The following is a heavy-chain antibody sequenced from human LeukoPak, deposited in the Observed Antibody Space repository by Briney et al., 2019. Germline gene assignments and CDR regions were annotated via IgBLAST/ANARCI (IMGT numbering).Heavy chain of an antibody. CDR3: ARVMAGINFDY. J-gene: IGHJ4*02. CDR2: IKQDGSEE. CDR1: GFTFSSYW. D-gene: IGHD6-19*01. Sequence: GGSLRLSCAASGFTFSSYWMSWVRQAPGKGREWVANIKQDGSEEYYVDSVKGRFTISRDNAKNSLYLQMNSLRAEDTAVYYCARVMAGINFDYWGQGTLVTVSS. V-gene: IGHV3-7*01.